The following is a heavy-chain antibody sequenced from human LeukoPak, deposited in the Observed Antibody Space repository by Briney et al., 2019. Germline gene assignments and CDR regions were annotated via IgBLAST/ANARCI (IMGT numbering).Heavy chain of an antibody. V-gene: IGHV4-39*01. Sequence: PSETLSLTCTVPGGSISSSSYYWGWIRQPLGKGLEWIGSIYYSGSTYYNPSLKSRVTISVDTSKNQFSLKLSSVTAADTAVYYCARSSGWWRSIDYWGQGTLVTVSS. CDR3: ARSSGWWRSIDY. J-gene: IGHJ4*02. CDR1: GGSISSSSYY. CDR2: IYYSGST. D-gene: IGHD6-19*01.